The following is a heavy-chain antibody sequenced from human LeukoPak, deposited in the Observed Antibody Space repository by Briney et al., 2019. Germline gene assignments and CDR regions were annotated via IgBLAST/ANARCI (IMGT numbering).Heavy chain of an antibody. J-gene: IGHJ4*02. V-gene: IGHV4-39*02. CDR2: IYYSGST. Sequence: PSETLSLTCTVSGGSISSSSYYWGWIRQPPGKGLEWIGSIYYSGSTYYNPSLKSRVTISVDTSKNQFSLKLSSVTAADTAVYYCARDQETYLPKDWGQGTLVTVSS. CDR3: ARDQETYLPKD. CDR1: GGSISSSSYY.